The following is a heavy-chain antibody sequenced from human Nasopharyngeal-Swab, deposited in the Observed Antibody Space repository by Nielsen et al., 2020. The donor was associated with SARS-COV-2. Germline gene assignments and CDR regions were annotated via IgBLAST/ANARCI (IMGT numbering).Heavy chain of an antibody. D-gene: IGHD3-10*01. V-gene: IGHV4-61*08. CDR1: GGSVNSGGHY. Sequence: SETLSLTCTVSGGSVNSGGHYWSWIRQSPGKGLEWLGYVYFTGSTNYNPSLKSRVTIALVTSKNQFSLRLSSVTAADTAVYFCARERLYGSGSLDFDFWGQGTQVTVSS. CDR2: VYFTGST. CDR3: ARERLYGSGSLDFDF. J-gene: IGHJ4*02.